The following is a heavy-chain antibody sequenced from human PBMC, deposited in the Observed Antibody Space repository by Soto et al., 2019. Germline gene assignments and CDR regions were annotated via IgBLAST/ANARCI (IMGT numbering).Heavy chain of an antibody. D-gene: IGHD2-15*01. CDR2: IYHSGST. CDR3: ARDYCSGGSCYPNWFDP. CDR1: GYSISSGYY. J-gene: IGHJ5*02. Sequence: SETLSLTCAVSGYSISSGYYWGWIRQPPGKGLEWIGSIYHSGSTYYNPSLKSRVTISVDTSKNQFSLKLSSVTAADTAVYYCARDYCSGGSCYPNWFDPWGQGTLVTVSS. V-gene: IGHV4-38-2*02.